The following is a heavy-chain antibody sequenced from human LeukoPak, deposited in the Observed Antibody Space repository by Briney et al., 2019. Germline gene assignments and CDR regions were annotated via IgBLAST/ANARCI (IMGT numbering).Heavy chain of an antibody. CDR2: IIPIFGTA. V-gene: IGHV1-69*06. J-gene: IGHJ5*02. D-gene: IGHD3-10*01. CDR1: GGTFSSYA. Sequence: GSSVKVSCKASGGTFSSYAISWVRQAPGQGLEWMGGIIPIFGTANYAQKFQGRVTITADKSTSTAYMELGSLRSEDTAVYYCARDPNYGSGSYYENWFDPWGQGTLVTVSS. CDR3: ARDPNYGSGSYYENWFDP.